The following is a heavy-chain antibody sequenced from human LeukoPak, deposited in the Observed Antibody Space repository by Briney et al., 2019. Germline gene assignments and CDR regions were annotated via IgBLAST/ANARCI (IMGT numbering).Heavy chain of an antibody. D-gene: IGHD6-13*01. Sequence: GASVKVSCKASGYTFTGYYMHWVRQAPGQGLEWMGWINPNSGGTNYAQKFQGRVTMTRDTSISTAYMELSRLRSDDTAVYYCAREGGSSSWYYYYYMDVWGKGTTVTVSS. CDR3: AREGGSSSWYYYYYMDV. CDR2: INPNSGGT. V-gene: IGHV1-2*02. J-gene: IGHJ6*03. CDR1: GYTFTGYY.